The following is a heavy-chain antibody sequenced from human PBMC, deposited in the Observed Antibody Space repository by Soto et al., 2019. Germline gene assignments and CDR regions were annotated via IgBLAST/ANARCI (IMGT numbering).Heavy chain of an antibody. D-gene: IGHD3-3*01. J-gene: IGHJ6*02. CDR2: IYYSGST. V-gene: IGHV4-59*01. CDR3: ARYYDFLSGDYYYGMHV. Sequence: XETLSLTCTVSGCSISSYYWSWIRQPPGKGPEWIGYIYYSGSTNYNPSLKSRVTISVDTSKNQFSLKLSSVTAADTAVYYCARYYDFLSGDYYYGMHVWGQGTTVTVSS. CDR1: GCSISSYY.